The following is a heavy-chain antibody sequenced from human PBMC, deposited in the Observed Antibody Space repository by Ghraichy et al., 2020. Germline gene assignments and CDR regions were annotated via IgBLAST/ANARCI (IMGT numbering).Heavy chain of an antibody. D-gene: IGHD3-22*01. J-gene: IGHJ4*02. CDR3: ARDDYDSSGYYERGVDY. CDR2: IWYDGSNK. V-gene: IGHV3-33*01. CDR1: GFTFSSYG. Sequence: GESLNISCAASGFTFSSYGMHWVRQAPGKGLEWVAVIWYDGSNKYYADSVKGRFTISRDNSKNTLYLQMNSLRAEDTAVYYCARDDYDSSGYYERGVDYWGQGTLVTVSS.